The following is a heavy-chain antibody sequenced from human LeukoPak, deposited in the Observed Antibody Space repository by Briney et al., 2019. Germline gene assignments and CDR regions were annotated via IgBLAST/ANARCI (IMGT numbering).Heavy chain of an antibody. CDR1: GFTFSSYA. V-gene: IGHV3-30-3*01. J-gene: IGHJ4*02. Sequence: GGSLRLSCAASGFTFSSYAMHWVRQAPGKGLEWVAVISYDGSNKYYADSVKGRFTISRDNSKNTLYLQMNRLGAEDTAVYYCASDLVGATPTTYFDYWGQGTLVTVSS. CDR2: ISYDGSNK. D-gene: IGHD1-26*01. CDR3: ASDLVGATPTTYFDY.